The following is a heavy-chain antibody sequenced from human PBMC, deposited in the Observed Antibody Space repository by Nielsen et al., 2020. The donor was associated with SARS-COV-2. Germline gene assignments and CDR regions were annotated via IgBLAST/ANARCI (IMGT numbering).Heavy chain of an antibody. V-gene: IGHV1-18*01. J-gene: IGHJ4*02. Sequence: ASVKVSCKASGYTFTSNGISWVRQAPGQGLEWMGWISAYNGNTNYAQKLQGRVTMTTDTSTSTAYMELRSLRSDDTAVYYCARDSYCSGGSCYSLQDYWGQGTLVTVSS. D-gene: IGHD2-15*01. CDR3: ARDSYCSGGSCYSLQDY. CDR1: GYTFTSNG. CDR2: ISAYNGNT.